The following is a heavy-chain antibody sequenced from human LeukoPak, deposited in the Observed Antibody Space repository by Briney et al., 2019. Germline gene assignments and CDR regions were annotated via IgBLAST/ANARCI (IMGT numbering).Heavy chain of an antibody. CDR1: GFTFSSSA. CDR2: ISYSGSGT. J-gene: IGHJ4*02. V-gene: IGHV3-23*01. CDR3: ARDPYYYDSSAFYPFDY. D-gene: IGHD3-22*01. Sequence: GGSLRLSCAASGFTFSSSAMAWVRHAPGKGLEWVSTISYSGSGTYYADSVKGRFTISRDNSENAVYLQMTSLRVEDTAVYYCARDPYYYDSSAFYPFDYWGQGTLVTVSS.